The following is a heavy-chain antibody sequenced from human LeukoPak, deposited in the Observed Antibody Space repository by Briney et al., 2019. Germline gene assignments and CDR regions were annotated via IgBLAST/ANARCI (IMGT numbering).Heavy chain of an antibody. V-gene: IGHV3-23*01. CDR1: GFTFSSVG. CDR2: ISGDEGIT. CDR3: GKDLLSGSSAWYLTPFDY. Sequence: PGGSLRLSCVAAGFTFSSVGMSWVRQAPGGWLEWVSAISGDEGITYYSDSVKGRFTISRDNSKNTLYLQMNSLRAEDTAVYYCGKDLLSGSSAWYLTPFDYWGQGTLVTVSS. D-gene: IGHD6-19*01. J-gene: IGHJ4*02.